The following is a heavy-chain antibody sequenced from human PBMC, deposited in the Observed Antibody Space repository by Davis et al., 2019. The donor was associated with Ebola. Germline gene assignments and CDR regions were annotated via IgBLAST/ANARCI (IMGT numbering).Heavy chain of an antibody. D-gene: IGHD2-15*01. CDR1: GGSISSYY. CDR3: AGLGLLKRDRYFDH. V-gene: IGHV4-59*08. Sequence: SETLSLTCTVSGGSISSYYWSWIRQPPGKGLEWIGYIYYSGSTNYNLSLKSRVTISVDTSKNQFSLKLSSVTAADTAVYYCAGLGLLKRDRYFDHWGQGTL. J-gene: IGHJ4*02. CDR2: IYYSGST.